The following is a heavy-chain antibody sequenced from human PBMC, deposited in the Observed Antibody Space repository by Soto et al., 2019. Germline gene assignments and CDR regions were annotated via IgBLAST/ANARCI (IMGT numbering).Heavy chain of an antibody. Sequence: QVQLQESGPGLVKPSETLSLTCTVSGGSISSYYWSWIRQPPGKGLEWIGYIYYSGSTNYNPSLKXXFTISVDTSKXXFXLXXSSVTAADTAVYYCARGTGTYYYDSICYYTWYFDLWGRGTLVTVSS. CDR2: IYYSGST. V-gene: IGHV4-59*01. CDR1: GGSISSYY. D-gene: IGHD3-22*01. CDR3: ARGTGTYYYDSICYYTWYFDL. J-gene: IGHJ2*01.